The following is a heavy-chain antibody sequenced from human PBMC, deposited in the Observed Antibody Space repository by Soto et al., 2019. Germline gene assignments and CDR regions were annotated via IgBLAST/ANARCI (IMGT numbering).Heavy chain of an antibody. D-gene: IGHD2-15*01. V-gene: IGHV4-4*02. CDR2: IYHSGST. Sequence: QVQLQESGPGLVKPSGTLSLTCAVSGGSISSSNWWSWVRQPPGKGLEWIGEIYHSGSTNYYPSLQSRVTLSVAQSKTQFSLKLSSVTAADRGVYYCAYAPSVATNWFAPWGQGTLVTVSS. CDR1: GGSISSSNW. J-gene: IGHJ5*02. CDR3: AYAPSVATNWFAP.